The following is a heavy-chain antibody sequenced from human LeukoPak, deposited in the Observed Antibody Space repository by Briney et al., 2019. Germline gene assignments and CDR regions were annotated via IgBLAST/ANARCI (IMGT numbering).Heavy chain of an antibody. CDR1: GGSISSYY. Sequence: SETLSLTCTVSGGSISSYYWSWIRQPPGKGLEWIGYIYYSGSTHYTPSLKSRVTISVDTSKNQFSLKLSSVTAADTAVYYCARGGPQYYFDYWGQGTLVTVSS. J-gene: IGHJ4*02. CDR3: ARGGPQYYFDY. D-gene: IGHD5-24*01. V-gene: IGHV4-59*01. CDR2: IYYSGST.